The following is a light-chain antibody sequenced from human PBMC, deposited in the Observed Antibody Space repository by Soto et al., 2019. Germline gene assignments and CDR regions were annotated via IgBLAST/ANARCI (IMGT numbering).Light chain of an antibody. J-gene: IGKJ1*01. CDR2: GTS. CDR1: QAIRTE. Sequence: AIQMTQSPSSLSASVGDRVIITCRASQAIRTELGWYQQRPGKAPKLLIYGTSNLQSGVPSRFSGSGSGTDLTLTINGLQPEDFATYYCLQDFSYPRTFGQGTKVDVK. CDR3: LQDFSYPRT. V-gene: IGKV1-6*01.